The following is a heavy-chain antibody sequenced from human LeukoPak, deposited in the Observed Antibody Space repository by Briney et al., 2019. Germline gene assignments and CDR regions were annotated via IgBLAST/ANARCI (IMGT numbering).Heavy chain of an antibody. CDR1: GGSISSSSYY. V-gene: IGHV4-39*01. D-gene: IGHD3-10*01. CDR2: IYYSGST. Sequence: SETLSLTCTVSGGSISSSSYYWGWIRQPPGKGLEWNGSIYYSGSTYYNPSLKSRVTISVDTSKNQFSLKLSSVTAAGTAVYYCARPTMPYYYGSGSYDYWGQGTLVTVSS. CDR3: ARPTMPYYYGSGSYDY. J-gene: IGHJ4*02.